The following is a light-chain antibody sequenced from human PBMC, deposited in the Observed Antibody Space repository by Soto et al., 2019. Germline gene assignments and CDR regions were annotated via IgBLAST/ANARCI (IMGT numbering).Light chain of an antibody. CDR1: LILSCSQ. J-gene: IGKJ1*01. V-gene: IGKV3-20*01. Sequence: IVLTQSPGTLSLSPGERATLSCRASLILSCSQLAWYQQKPGQAPRLLIYGASSRATGIPDRFSGSGSGTDFTLTISRLEPEDFAVYFCQQYGSSPTTFGQGTKVDIK. CDR3: QQYGSSPTT. CDR2: GAS.